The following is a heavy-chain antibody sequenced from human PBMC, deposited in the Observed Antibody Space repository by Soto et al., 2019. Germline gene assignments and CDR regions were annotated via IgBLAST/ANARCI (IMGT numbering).Heavy chain of an antibody. CDR1: GFTFSTDS. CDR2: ISTSGATR. CDR3: ARFFGSGFDY. Sequence: EVQLVESGGGLVQPGGSLRLSCVASGFTFSTDSMNWVRQAPGKGLEWVAHISTSGATRYYADSVKGRFTISRDNAKTSLYLQMDSLRTEDTAVYYCARFFGSGFDYWGLGTLVTVSS. D-gene: IGHD6-19*01. V-gene: IGHV3-48*01. J-gene: IGHJ4*02.